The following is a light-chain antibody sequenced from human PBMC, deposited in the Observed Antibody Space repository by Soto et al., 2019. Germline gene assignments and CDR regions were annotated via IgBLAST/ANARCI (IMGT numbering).Light chain of an antibody. CDR2: AAS. V-gene: IGKV1-39*01. CDR1: QSISTY. CDR3: QQTYSIPWT. J-gene: IGKJ1*01. Sequence: DIQMTQSPSSLSASVGDRVTITCRASQSISTYLNWYQQKPGKPPKLLIYAASSLQSGVPSRFSGSGPGTDFALTISSLQPEDFATYFCQQTYSIPWTFGQGTKVEI.